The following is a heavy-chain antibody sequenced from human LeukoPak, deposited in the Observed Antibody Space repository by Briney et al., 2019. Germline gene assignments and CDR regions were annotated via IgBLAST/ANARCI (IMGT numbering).Heavy chain of an antibody. J-gene: IGHJ4*02. CDR2: IYPGYSDT. CDR1: GYSFTSYR. Sequence: GESLTISCQGPGYSFTSYRIGWVRQMPGKGMEWMGIIYPGYSDTRYSPSFQGQVTISADTSISTAYLQWSSLKASDTAMYYCARPYYYGSGSYYFDYWCQGTLVTVSS. D-gene: IGHD3-10*01. V-gene: IGHV5-51*01. CDR3: ARPYYYGSGSYYFDY.